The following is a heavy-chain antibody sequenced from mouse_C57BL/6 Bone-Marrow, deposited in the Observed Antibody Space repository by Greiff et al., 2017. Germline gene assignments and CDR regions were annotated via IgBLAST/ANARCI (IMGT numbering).Heavy chain of an antibody. Sequence: VQLQQSGAELVKPGASVKLSCTASGFNIKDYYMHWVKQRTEQGLEWIGRIDPEDGETKYAPKFQGKATITADTSSNTAYLQLSSLTSEYTAVYDCARASGSSYDYYAMDYWGQGTSVTVSS. CDR3: ARASGSSYDYYAMDY. CDR2: IDPEDGET. J-gene: IGHJ4*01. CDR1: GFNIKDYY. D-gene: IGHD1-1*01. V-gene: IGHV14-2*01.